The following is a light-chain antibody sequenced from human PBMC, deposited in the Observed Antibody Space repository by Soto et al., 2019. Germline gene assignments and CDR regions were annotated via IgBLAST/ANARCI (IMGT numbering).Light chain of an antibody. V-gene: IGKV3-20*01. J-gene: IGKJ3*01. CDR2: GSS. CDR3: QHYGSSPPIT. CDR1: QSISSTY. Sequence: EIVLTQSPGTLSLSPGERATLSCRTSQSISSTYLAWYQQKPGQAPRLLIYGSSTRATGIPDRFSGGGSGTDFTLTISRLEPEDFAVYYCQHYGSSPPITFGPGTKVDIK.